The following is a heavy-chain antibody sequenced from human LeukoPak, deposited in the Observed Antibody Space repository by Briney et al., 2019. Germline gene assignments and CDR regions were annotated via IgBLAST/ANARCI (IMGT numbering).Heavy chain of an antibody. CDR2: IYPGDSDT. CDR1: GYSFTSYW. CDR3: ARLPGATIYPYYMDV. V-gene: IGHV5-51*01. J-gene: IGHJ6*03. D-gene: IGHD5-12*01. Sequence: GESLKISCKGSGYSFTSYWIGWVRQMPGKGLEWMGIIYPGDSDTRYNPSFQGQVTISADKSISTAYLQWSSLKASDTAMYYCARLPGATIYPYYMDVWGKGTTVTVSS.